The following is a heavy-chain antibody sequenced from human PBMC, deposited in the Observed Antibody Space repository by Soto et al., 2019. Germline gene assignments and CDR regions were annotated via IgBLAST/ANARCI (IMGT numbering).Heavy chain of an antibody. V-gene: IGHV3-30*16. Sequence: GGSLRLSCVGSGFTFSNNAMHWVRQAPGKGLEWVAFISFESSEIHYADSVKGRFTISRDNPRNTLFLHVNSPRADDTAVYYCAIARVADSSLDHWGQGTLVTVSS. CDR3: AIARVADSSLDH. J-gene: IGHJ4*02. CDR1: GFTFSNNA. D-gene: IGHD3-3*01. CDR2: ISFESSEI.